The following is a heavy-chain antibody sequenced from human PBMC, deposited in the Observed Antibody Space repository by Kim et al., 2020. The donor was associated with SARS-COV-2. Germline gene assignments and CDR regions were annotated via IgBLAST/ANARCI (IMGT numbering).Heavy chain of an antibody. CDR2: VQSGGDT. J-gene: IGHJ3*01. CDR3: ARADADPFDSSGYSDAFDV. V-gene: IGHV3-53*01. CDR1: GFSVSSNY. D-gene: IGHD3-22*01. Sequence: GGSLRLSCAASGFSVSSNYMNWVRQAPGKGLEWVSVVQSGGDTHYADSVRGRFTISRDKSKNTLYLQLNTLRVEDTAMYYCARADADPFDSSGYSDAFDVWGQWTMVAVSS.